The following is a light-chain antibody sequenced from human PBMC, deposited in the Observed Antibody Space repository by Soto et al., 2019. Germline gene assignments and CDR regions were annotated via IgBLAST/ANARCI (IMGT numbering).Light chain of an antibody. Sequence: EIVLTQSPATLSLSPGERATLSCRASQSISSSLAWYQQKPGQAPRLLIYDASNRATGIPARFSASGSGTDFTLTISSLEPEDFAVYYCQQRSNWPPEWTFGQGTKGDIK. CDR1: QSISSS. J-gene: IGKJ1*01. CDR3: QQRSNWPPEWT. CDR2: DAS. V-gene: IGKV3-11*01.